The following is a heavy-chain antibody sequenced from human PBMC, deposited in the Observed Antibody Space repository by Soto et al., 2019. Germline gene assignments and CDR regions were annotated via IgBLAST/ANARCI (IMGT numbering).Heavy chain of an antibody. J-gene: IGHJ5*02. Sequence: QVQLVQSGAEGKKPGASVKVSCKASGYTVTSYAMHWVRQAPGQRLEWMGWINAGNGNTKNSQKFQGRVTITRDTSASTAYRGLSSLRSEDTAVYYCAREGPYYYGSGSYWFDPWGQGTLVTVSS. V-gene: IGHV1-3*01. CDR1: GYTVTSYA. CDR3: AREGPYYYGSGSYWFDP. CDR2: INAGNGNT. D-gene: IGHD3-10*01.